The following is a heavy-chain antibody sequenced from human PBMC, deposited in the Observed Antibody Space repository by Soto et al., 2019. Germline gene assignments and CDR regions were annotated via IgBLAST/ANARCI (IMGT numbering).Heavy chain of an antibody. V-gene: IGHV1-69*13. J-gene: IGHJ3*01. D-gene: IGHD5-12*01. Sequence: GASVKVSCKASGGTFSSYAISWVRQAPGQGLEWMGGIIPIFGTANYAQKFQGRVTITADESTSTAYMELSSLRSEDTAVYYCAREMATTSGAFDLWGQGTMVPVSS. CDR1: GGTFSSYA. CDR3: AREMATTSGAFDL. CDR2: IIPIFGTA.